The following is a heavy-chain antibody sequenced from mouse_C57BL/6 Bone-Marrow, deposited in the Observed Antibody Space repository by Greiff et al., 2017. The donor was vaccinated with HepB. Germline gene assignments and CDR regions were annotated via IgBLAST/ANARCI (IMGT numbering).Heavy chain of an antibody. Sequence: VQLQQSGPVLVKPGASVKMSCKASGYSFTDYYMNWVKQSHGKSLEWIGVINPYNGGTSYNQKFKGKATLTVDKSSSTAYMGLNSLTSEDSAVYYCAREAGFAYWGQGTLVTVSA. D-gene: IGHD3-2*02. V-gene: IGHV1-19*01. CDR1: GYSFTDYY. CDR3: AREAGFAY. J-gene: IGHJ3*01. CDR2: INPYNGGT.